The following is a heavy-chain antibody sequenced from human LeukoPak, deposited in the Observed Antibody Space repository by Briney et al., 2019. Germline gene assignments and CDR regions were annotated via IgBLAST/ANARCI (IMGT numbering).Heavy chain of an antibody. Sequence: PGGSLRLSCAASGFTFSSYAMSWVRQAPGKGLEWVSAISGSGGSTYYADSVKGRFTISRDNSKNSLYLQMNSLRAEDTALYYCATGTGTSIDYWGQGTLVTVSS. J-gene: IGHJ4*02. V-gene: IGHV3-23*01. D-gene: IGHD1-1*01. CDR2: ISGSGGST. CDR3: ATGTGTSIDY. CDR1: GFTFSSYA.